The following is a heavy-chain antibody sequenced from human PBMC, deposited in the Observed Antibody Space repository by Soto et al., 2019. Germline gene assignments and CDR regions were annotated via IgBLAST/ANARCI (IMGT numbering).Heavy chain of an antibody. Sequence: SETLSLTCTVSGGSISSGGYYWSWIRQHPGKGLEWIGEINHSGSTNYNPSLKSRVTISVDTSKNQFSLKLSSVTAADTAVYYCARGSLDFGGRTYYYYYMDVWGKGTTVTVSS. CDR1: GGSISSGGYY. J-gene: IGHJ6*03. CDR3: ARGSLDFGGRTYYYYYMDV. CDR2: INHSGST. D-gene: IGHD3-3*01. V-gene: IGHV4-31*03.